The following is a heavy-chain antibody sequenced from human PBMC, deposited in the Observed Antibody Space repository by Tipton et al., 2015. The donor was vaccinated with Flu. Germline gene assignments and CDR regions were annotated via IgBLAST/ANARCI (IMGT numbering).Heavy chain of an antibody. J-gene: IGHJ4*02. CDR3: ARDAQEHCSSSSSCSEFDY. V-gene: IGHV4-4*07. D-gene: IGHD2-2*01. Sequence: TLSLTCTVSGGSISSYYWSWIRQPAGKGLEWIGRIYTSGSTSYNPSLKSRVTMSVDTSKNQFSLKLSSVTAADTAVYYRARDAQEHCSSSSSCSEFDYWGQGTLVTVFS. CDR1: GGSISSYY. CDR2: IYTSGST.